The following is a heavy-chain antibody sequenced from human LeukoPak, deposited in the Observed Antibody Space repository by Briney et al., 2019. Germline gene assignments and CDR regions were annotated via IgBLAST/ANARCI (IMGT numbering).Heavy chain of an antibody. J-gene: IGHJ5*02. D-gene: IGHD3-22*01. CDR2: INHSGST. V-gene: IGHV4-34*01. Sequence: SETLSLTCAVYGGSFSGYYWSWLRQPPGKGLEWIGEINHSGSTNYNPSLKSRVTISVDTSKNQFSLKLSSVTAADTAVYYCARAGRSDYYDSSGYYSNWFDPWGQGTLVTVSS. CDR1: GGSFSGYY. CDR3: ARAGRSDYYDSSGYYSNWFDP.